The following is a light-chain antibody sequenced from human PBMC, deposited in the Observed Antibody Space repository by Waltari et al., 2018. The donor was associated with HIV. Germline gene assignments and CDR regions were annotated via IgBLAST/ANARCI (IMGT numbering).Light chain of an antibody. CDR2: QDK. J-gene: IGLJ2*01. CDR3: QVWDSSTVV. Sequence: SYELTQAPSVSVSPGQTASITCSGDKLGDKYTCWYQQQPGQSPVLVISQDKKRPSGIPERFSGANSGNTATLTISGTQAVDEADYYCQVWDSSTVVFGGGTKLTVL. CDR1: KLGDKY. V-gene: IGLV3-1*01.